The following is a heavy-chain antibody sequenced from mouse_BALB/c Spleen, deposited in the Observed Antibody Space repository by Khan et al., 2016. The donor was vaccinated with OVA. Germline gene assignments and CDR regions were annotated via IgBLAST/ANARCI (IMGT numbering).Heavy chain of an antibody. CDR2: ISYSGST. CDR3: ARKPILGRKGYFDV. V-gene: IGHV3-2*02. CDR1: GYSITSDYA. Sequence: EVKLEESGPGLVKPSQSLSLTCTVTGYSITSDYAWNWIRQFPGNKLEWMGYISYSGSTSYNPSLKSRISITRDTSKNQFFLQLNSVTTEDTATYYCARKPILGRKGYFDVWGAGTTVTVSS. D-gene: IGHD4-1*01. J-gene: IGHJ1*01.